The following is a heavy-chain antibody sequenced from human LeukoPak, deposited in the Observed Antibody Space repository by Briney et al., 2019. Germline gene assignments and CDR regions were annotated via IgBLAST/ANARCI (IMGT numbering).Heavy chain of an antibody. CDR1: GYSISSGYY. V-gene: IGHV4-38-2*02. Sequence: PSETLSLTCTVSGYSISSGYYWGWIRQPPGKGLEWIGSIYHSGSTYYNPSLKSRVTISVDTSKNQFSLKLSSVTAADTAVYYCASRDFGVTWGQGTLVTVSS. J-gene: IGHJ5*02. CDR2: IYHSGST. CDR3: ASRDFGVT. D-gene: IGHD3-3*01.